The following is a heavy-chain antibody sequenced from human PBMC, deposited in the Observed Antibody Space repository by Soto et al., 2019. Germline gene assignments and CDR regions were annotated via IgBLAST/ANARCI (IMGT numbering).Heavy chain of an antibody. CDR2: IYSSGGT. CDR3: ARDGDGYDH. J-gene: IGHJ1*01. CDR1: GGSISSGSYY. V-gene: IGHV4-61*01. D-gene: IGHD5-12*01. Sequence: QVQLQESGPGLVKPSETLSLTCSVSGGSISSGSYYRTWIRQPPGKGLEWIGYIYSSGGTSYNPSLKSRVTISVDTSKNQFSLKLSSVTAADTAVYYCARDGDGYDHWGQGTLVTVSS.